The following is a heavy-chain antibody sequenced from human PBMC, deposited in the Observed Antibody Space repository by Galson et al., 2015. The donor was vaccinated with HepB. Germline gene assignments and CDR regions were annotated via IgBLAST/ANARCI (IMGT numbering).Heavy chain of an antibody. J-gene: IGHJ2*01. D-gene: IGHD3-16*01. V-gene: IGHV3-13*01. CDR3: AGERRGYFDL. CDR2: IGTTGDT. Sequence: SLRLSCAASGFTFSTYDMHWVRQVTGKDLEWVSSIGTTGDTYYPGSVKGRFTISRENAKNSLYLQMNNLRAGDTAIYFCAGERRGYFDLWGRGTLVAVSS. CDR1: GFTFSTYD.